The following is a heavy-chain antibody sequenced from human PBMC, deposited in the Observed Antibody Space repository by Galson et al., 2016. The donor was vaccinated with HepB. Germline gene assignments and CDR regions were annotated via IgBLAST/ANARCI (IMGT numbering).Heavy chain of an antibody. D-gene: IGHD3-10*01. CDR3: AEGGFGDQTDY. CDR1: GFIFRXXX. CDR2: XXGSXXXT. V-gene: IGHV3-23*01. Sequence: SLRLSCATSGFIFRXXXMSXXXQTXXXGLXXVAXXXGSXXXTXXADSGXGRFTISRDNLMNTLXLQMNSLRVDDTALXFCAEGGFGDQTDYWGQGTLXXVSS. J-gene: IGHJ4*02.